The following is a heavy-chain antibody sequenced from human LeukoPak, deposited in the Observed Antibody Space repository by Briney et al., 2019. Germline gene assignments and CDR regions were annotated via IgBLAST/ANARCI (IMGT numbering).Heavy chain of an antibody. CDR3: ARALGGVGATKWFDP. V-gene: IGHV1-18*01. Sequence: GASVKVSCKASGGTFSSYGISWVRQAPGQGREWMGWISAYNGNTNYAQKLQGRVTMTTDTSTSTAYMELRSLRSDDTAVYYCARALGGVGATKWFDPWGQGTLVTVSS. CDR1: GGTFSSYG. J-gene: IGHJ5*02. D-gene: IGHD1-26*01. CDR2: ISAYNGNT.